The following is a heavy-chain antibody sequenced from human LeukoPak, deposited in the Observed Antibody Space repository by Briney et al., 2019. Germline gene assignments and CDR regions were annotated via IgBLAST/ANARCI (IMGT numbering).Heavy chain of an antibody. CDR3: AKWGDYDILTGYYVSDY. Sequence: GGSLRLSCAASGFTFSNYAMSWVRQAPGKGLEWVSAITGSGGNTYYADSVKGRFTISRDNSKNTVFLQMNSLRAEDTAVYYCAKWGDYDILTGYYVSDYWGQGTLVTVSS. CDR1: GFTFSNYA. J-gene: IGHJ4*02. CDR2: ITGSGGNT. D-gene: IGHD3-9*01. V-gene: IGHV3-23*01.